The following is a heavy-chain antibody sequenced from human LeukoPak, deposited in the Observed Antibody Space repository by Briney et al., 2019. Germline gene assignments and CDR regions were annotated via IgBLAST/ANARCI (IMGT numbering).Heavy chain of an antibody. Sequence: GASVKVSCKASGYTFTSYDINWVRQATGQGLEWVGWMNPNSGNTGYAQKFQGRVTMTRNTSISTAYMELSGLRSEDTAVYYCARVAPRYCSGGSCYSPNFDYWGQGTLVTVSS. CDR1: GYTFTSYD. V-gene: IGHV1-8*01. D-gene: IGHD2-15*01. J-gene: IGHJ4*02. CDR2: MNPNSGNT. CDR3: ARVAPRYCSGGSCYSPNFDY.